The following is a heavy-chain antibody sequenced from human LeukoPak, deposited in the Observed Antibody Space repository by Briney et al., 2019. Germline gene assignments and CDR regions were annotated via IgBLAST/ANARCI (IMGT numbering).Heavy chain of an antibody. CDR2: IYTSGST. Sequence: SETLSLTCTVSGDSISNYYWSWIRQPAGKGLEWIGRIYTSGSTTYNPSLKSRVTMSVDTSKNQYSLRLSSVTAADTAVYYCARSDISTGRPGVFDYWGQGTLVTVSS. D-gene: IGHD1-1*01. V-gene: IGHV4-4*07. CDR1: GDSISNYY. J-gene: IGHJ4*02. CDR3: ARSDISTGRPGVFDY.